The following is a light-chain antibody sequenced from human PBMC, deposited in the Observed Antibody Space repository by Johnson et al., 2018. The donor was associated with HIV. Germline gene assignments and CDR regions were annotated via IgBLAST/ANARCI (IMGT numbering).Light chain of an antibody. V-gene: IGLV1-51*02. CDR2: ENN. CDR1: SSNIGNNY. CDR3: GTWDSSLNSYV. Sequence: QSVLTQPPSVSAAPGQKVTISCSGSSSNIGNNYVSWYQQLPGTAPKLLIYENNKRPSGIPDRFSGSKSGTSTTLGITGLQTGDEADYYCGTWDSSLNSYVFVTGTKVIVL. J-gene: IGLJ1*01.